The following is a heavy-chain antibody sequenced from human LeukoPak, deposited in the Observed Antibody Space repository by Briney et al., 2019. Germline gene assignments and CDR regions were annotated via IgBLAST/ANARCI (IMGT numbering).Heavy chain of an antibody. CDR1: GFSFSTYA. J-gene: IGHJ4*02. CDR2: IIATGEST. CDR3: AKDLRTYGSGIYRLPTVIFNY. Sequence: GGSLRLSCAASGFSFSTYAMSWVRQAPGEGLEWVSSIIATGESTYYADSVKGRFTISRDNSKNILYLQMNSLRAEDTAIYYCAKDLRTYGSGIYRLPTVIFNYWGQGTLVTVSS. D-gene: IGHD3-10*01. V-gene: IGHV3-23*01.